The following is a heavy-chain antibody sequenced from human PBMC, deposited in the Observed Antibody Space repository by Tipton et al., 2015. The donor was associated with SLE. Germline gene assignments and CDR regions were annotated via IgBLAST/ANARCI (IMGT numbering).Heavy chain of an antibody. CDR1: GFIFADYA. J-gene: IGHJ6*02. Sequence: SLRLSCAASGFIFADYAMHWVRQAPGKGLEWVSGITWNGVDKGYADSVRGRFTISRDNAKNSLYLQMNSLRPEDTAFYYCAKECGTYRPYGMDGWGQGTTVTVSS. CDR2: ITWNGVDK. CDR3: AKECGTYRPYGMDG. D-gene: IGHD1-26*01. V-gene: IGHV3-9*01.